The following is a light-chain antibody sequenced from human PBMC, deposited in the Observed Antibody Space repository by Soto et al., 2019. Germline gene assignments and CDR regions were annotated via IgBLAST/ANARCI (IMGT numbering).Light chain of an antibody. V-gene: IGKV1-33*01. CDR3: QQYDKLVS. J-gene: IGKJ2*01. Sequence: DIQMTQSPASLSASVGDRVTITCQASQDISNYLNWYQQKAGKAPKLLIYDTSELHTGVPSRFSGSGSGTEFTFTISSLQPEDIATYYCQQYDKLVSFGQGTKLEIK. CDR2: DTS. CDR1: QDISNY.